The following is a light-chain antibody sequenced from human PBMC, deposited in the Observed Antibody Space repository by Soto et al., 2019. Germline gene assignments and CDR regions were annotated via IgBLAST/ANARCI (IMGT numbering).Light chain of an antibody. CDR1: QSVSSNY. J-gene: IGKJ1*01. V-gene: IGKV3-20*01. Sequence: EIVLTQSPGTLSLSPGERATLSCRASQSVSSNYFAWYQQKAGQAPRLLIYGISTRATGIPDRFSGSGSGTDFTLTISRLEPEDFALYYCEQYGSSPRTFGQGTRVEIK. CDR2: GIS. CDR3: EQYGSSPRT.